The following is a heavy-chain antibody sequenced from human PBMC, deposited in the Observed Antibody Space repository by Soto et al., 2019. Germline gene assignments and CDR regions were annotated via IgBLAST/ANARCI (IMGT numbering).Heavy chain of an antibody. V-gene: IGHV3-7*01. CDR2: IKQDGVEK. D-gene: IGHD3-22*01. CDR1: GFTFSSYW. J-gene: IGHJ5*01. CDR3: ASSRDYDSSAYLTFDF. Sequence: GGSLRLSCAASGFTFSSYWMSWVRQAPGKGLEWVANIKQDGVEKYYVDSVKGRFSIARDNAKNSLYLQMNSLRAEDTAVYYCASSRDYDSSAYLTFDFWCQGPLVTVSS.